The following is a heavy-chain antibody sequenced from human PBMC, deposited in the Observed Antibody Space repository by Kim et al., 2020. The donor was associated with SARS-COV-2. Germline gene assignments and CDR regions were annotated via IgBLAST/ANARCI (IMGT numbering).Heavy chain of an antibody. V-gene: IGHV3-23*01. CDR3: AKDRRGYNRPFDC. J-gene: IGHJ4*02. CDR1: EFNFISYA. Sequence: GGSLRLSCVGSEFNFISYALSWVRQAPGKGLEWLSGISGAGDITKVADSVKGRFIISRDNSKNTVSLQMNGLRAEDTAVYYCAKDRRGYNRPFDCWGRGT. CDR2: ISGAGDIT. D-gene: IGHD3-22*01.